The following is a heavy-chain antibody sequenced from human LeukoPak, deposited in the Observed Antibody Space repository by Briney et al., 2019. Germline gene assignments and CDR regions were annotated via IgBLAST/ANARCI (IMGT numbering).Heavy chain of an antibody. CDR1: GFTFSSYA. J-gene: IGHJ4*02. CDR2: ISGSGGST. Sequence: PGGSLTLSCAASGFTFSSYAMSWVRQAPGKGLEWVSAISGSGGSTYYADSVKGRFTISRDNSKNTLYLQMNSLRAEDTALYYCAKEPYSGTIMYYFDYWGQGTLVTVSS. D-gene: IGHD1-26*01. V-gene: IGHV3-23*01. CDR3: AKEPYSGTIMYYFDY.